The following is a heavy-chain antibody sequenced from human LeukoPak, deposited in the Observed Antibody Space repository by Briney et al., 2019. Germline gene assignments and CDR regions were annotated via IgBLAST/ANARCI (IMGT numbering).Heavy chain of an antibody. CDR2: IYYSGST. V-gene: IGHV4-30-4*01. Sequence: SETLSLTCTVSGGSISSGDYYWSWIRQPPGKGLEWIGYIYYSGSTYYNPSLKSRVTISVDTSKNQFSLKLSSVTAADTAVYYCARDNRNSGLYYFDCWGQGTLVTVSS. J-gene: IGHJ4*02. CDR1: GGSISSGDYY. CDR3: ARDNRNSGLYYFDC. D-gene: IGHD5-12*01.